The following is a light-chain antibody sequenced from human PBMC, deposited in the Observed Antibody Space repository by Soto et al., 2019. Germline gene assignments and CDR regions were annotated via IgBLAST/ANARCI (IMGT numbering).Light chain of an antibody. J-gene: IGLJ3*02. Sequence: QSVLTQSPSVSAAPGQKVTISCSGSSSNIGNNYVSWYQQLPGTAPKLLIYDNNQRPSGVPDRFSGSKSGTAASLAISGLRSEDEADYYCAVWDDSLHGVFGGGTKLTVL. CDR1: SSNIGNNY. V-gene: IGLV1-51*01. CDR3: AVWDDSLHGV. CDR2: DNN.